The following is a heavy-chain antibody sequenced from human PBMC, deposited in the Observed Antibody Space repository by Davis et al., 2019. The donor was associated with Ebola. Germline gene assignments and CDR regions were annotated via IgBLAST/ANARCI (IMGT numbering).Heavy chain of an antibody. V-gene: IGHV3-30*18. J-gene: IGHJ4*02. Sequence: PGGSLRLSCAASGFTFSSYGMHWVRPAPGKGLEWVAVISYDGSNKYYADSVKGRFTISRDNSKNTLYLQMNSLRAEDTAVYYCAKDPGGHSGDSDYWGQGTLVIVSS. CDR3: AKDPGGHSGDSDY. CDR2: ISYDGSNK. D-gene: IGHD2-15*01. CDR1: GFTFSSYG.